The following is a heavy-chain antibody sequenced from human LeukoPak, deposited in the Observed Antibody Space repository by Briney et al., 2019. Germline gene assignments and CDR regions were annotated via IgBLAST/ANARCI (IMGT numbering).Heavy chain of an antibody. Sequence: HRASVKVSCKASGYAFTGYYMNWVRQAPGQGLEWMGWIDPNSGGTYYAQKFQGRVTMTRDTSISTAYMELSRVTSDDTAVYYCARTINRDGYNALNYWGQGTLVTVSS. V-gene: IGHV1-2*02. CDR1: GYAFTGYY. CDR2: IDPNSGGT. CDR3: ARTINRDGYNALNY. J-gene: IGHJ4*02. D-gene: IGHD5-24*01.